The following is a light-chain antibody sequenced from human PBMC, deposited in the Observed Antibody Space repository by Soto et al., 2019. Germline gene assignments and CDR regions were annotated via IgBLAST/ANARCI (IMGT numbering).Light chain of an antibody. Sequence: QTVVTQEPSLTVSPGGTVTLTCGSSTGAVTSGHCPYWLQQKPGQAPRTLIYDTSNKHSWTPARFSGSLLGGKAALTLSGAQPEDEADYYCLLAYSGVWVFGGGTQLTVL. V-gene: IGLV7-46*01. CDR2: DTS. CDR1: TGAVTSGHC. CDR3: LLAYSGVWV. J-gene: IGLJ3*02.